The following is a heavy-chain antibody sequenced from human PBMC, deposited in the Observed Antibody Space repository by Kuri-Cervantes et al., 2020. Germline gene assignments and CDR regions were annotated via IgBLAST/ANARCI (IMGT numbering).Heavy chain of an antibody. V-gene: IGHV3-30*03. CDR2: ISYDGTEK. J-gene: IGHJ6*03. D-gene: IGHD3-10*01. CDR3: ARDGGYGSGSFYYYYYMDV. Sequence: GGSLRLSCAASGFTFSSYSMNWVRQAPGKGLEWVALISYDGTEKYYADSVKGRFTISRDNSKSTLSLQLNSLRVEDTAVYYCARDGGYGSGSFYYYYYMDVWGKGTTVTVSS. CDR1: GFTFSSYS.